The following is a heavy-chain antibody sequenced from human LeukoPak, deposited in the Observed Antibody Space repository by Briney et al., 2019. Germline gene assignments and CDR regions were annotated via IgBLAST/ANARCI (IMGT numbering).Heavy chain of an antibody. V-gene: IGHV4-59*01. J-gene: IGHJ4*02. CDR1: GGSISSYY. CDR3: ARAVSLGQQLDYYFVY. Sequence: SETLSLTCTVSGGSISSYYWSWIRQPPGKGLEWIGYIYYSGSTNYNPSLKSRVTISVDTSKNQFSLKLSSVTAADTAVYYCARAVSLGQQLDYYFVYWGQGTLVTVSS. D-gene: IGHD6-13*01. CDR2: IYYSGST.